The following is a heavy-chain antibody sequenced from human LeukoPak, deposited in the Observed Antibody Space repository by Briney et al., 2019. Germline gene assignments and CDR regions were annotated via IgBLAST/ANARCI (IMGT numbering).Heavy chain of an antibody. CDR3: AAAPQPHYDFWSGYSL. Sequence: WASVKVSCKASGFTFTSSAVQWVRQARGQRLEWIGWIVVGSGNTNYAQKFQERVTITRDMSTSTAYMELSSLRSEDTAVYYCAAAPQPHYDFWSGYSLWGQGTLVTVSS. CDR1: GFTFTSSA. D-gene: IGHD3-3*01. J-gene: IGHJ4*02. CDR2: IVVGSGNT. V-gene: IGHV1-58*01.